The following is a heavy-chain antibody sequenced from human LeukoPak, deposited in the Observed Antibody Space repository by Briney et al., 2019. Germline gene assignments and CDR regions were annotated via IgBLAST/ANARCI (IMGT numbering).Heavy chain of an antibody. V-gene: IGHV4-59*12. J-gene: IGHJ4*02. CDR3: ARVGVGRDGYNLDY. Sequence: PSETLSLTCTVSGGSINNYYWSWIRQPPGKGLEWIGYIHYSGSTNYNPSLKSRVTISVDKSKNQFSLKLSSVTAADTAVYYCARVGVGRDGYNLDYWGQGTLVTVSS. D-gene: IGHD5-24*01. CDR2: IHYSGST. CDR1: GGSINNYY.